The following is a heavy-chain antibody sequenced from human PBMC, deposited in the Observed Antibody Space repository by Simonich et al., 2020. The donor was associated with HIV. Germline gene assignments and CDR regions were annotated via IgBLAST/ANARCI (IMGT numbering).Heavy chain of an antibody. J-gene: IGHJ4*02. CDR2: SKSTSDGGTT. Sequence: EVQLVESGGGLVKPGGSLRLSCAASGFTFTNAWMSWVRQAPGKGLEWLGSSKSTSDGGTTYYAAPVKGRFTISRDDSKNTLYLQMNSLKTEDTAVYYCTTDDYSYYFHYWGQGTLVTVSS. CDR1: GFTFTNAW. V-gene: IGHV3-15*01. CDR3: TTDDYSYYFHY. D-gene: IGHD2-15*01.